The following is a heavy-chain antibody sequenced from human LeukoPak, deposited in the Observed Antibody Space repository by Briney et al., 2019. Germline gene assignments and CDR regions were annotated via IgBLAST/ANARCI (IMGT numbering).Heavy chain of an antibody. CDR2: INPDSGGT. V-gene: IGHV1-2*02. J-gene: IGHJ6*02. CDR1: GYTFTGYY. CDR3: ARGGRAEPYGMDV. Sequence: GASVKVSCKASGYTFTGYYIHWVRHAPGQGLEWMGWINPDSGGTNYAQKFQGRVTMPRDTSIITAYMELSSLRSDDTAVYHCARGGRAEPYGMDVWGQGTTVSVSS.